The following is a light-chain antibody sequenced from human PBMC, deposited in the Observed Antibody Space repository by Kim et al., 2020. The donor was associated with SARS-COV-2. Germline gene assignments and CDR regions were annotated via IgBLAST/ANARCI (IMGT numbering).Light chain of an antibody. Sequence: PGKTAIITCSGDGLGDRYTFWFQQKPGHSPVLVIYQDIKRTSGIPERFSGSNSGNTATLTISGTQAMDEADYYCQTWDSGTAVVFGGGTQLTVL. V-gene: IGLV3-1*01. CDR3: QTWDSGTAVV. CDR2: QDI. CDR1: GLGDRY. J-gene: IGLJ3*02.